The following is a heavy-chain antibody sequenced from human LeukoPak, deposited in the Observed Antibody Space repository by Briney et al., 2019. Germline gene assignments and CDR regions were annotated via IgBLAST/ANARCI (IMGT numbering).Heavy chain of an antibody. J-gene: IGHJ4*02. V-gene: IGHV4-34*01. CDR3: ASNPGYGDYDY. Sequence: SETLSLTCTVSGGSFSGYYWSWIRQPPGKGLEWIGEINHSGSTNYNPSLKSRVTISVDTSKNQFSLKLSSVTAADTAVYYCASNPGYGDYDYWGQGTLVTVSS. D-gene: IGHD4-17*01. CDR2: INHSGST. CDR1: GGSFSGYY.